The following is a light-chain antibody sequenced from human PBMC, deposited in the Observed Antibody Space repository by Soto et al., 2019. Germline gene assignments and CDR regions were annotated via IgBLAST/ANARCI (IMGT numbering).Light chain of an antibody. CDR2: AAS. V-gene: IGKV1-39*01. Sequence: DIQMTQSPSSLSASVGDRVTITCRASQSISSDLNWYQQKPGKAPKLLIYAASSLQRGVPSRFSGSGYGTDFTLTISSLQPEDFATYYCQQSYRTPVTFGQGTKVEIK. CDR3: QQSYRTPVT. CDR1: QSISSD. J-gene: IGKJ1*01.